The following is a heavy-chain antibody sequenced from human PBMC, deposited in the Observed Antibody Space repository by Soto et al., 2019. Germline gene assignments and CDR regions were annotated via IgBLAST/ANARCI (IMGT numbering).Heavy chain of an antibody. CDR1: GGAISSYY. CDR2: IYYSGST. V-gene: IGHV4-59*01. J-gene: IGHJ6*02. Sequence: SETRSVTWTVSGGAISSYYCIWIRQPPGKGLEWIWYIYYSGSTNYNPSLKSRVTISVDTSKNQFSLKLSSVTAADTAVYYCARHPLAAACIGYYYYGMPVRGLRAAVPLSS. CDR3: ARHPLAAACIGYYYYGMPV. D-gene: IGHD6-13*01.